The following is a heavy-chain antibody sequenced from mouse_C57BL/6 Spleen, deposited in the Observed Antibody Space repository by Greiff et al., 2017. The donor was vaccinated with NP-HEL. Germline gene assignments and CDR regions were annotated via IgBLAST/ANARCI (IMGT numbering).Heavy chain of an antibody. CDR3: ALYGNGMDY. V-gene: IGHV3-6*01. CDR1: GYSITSGSY. CDR2: ISYDGSN. Sequence: DVKLQESGPGLVKPSQSLSLTCSVTGYSITSGSYWNWIRQFPGNKLEWMGYISYDGSNNYNPSLKNRISITRDTSTNQFFLKLNSVTTEDTSTYDCALYGNGMDYWGQGTSVTVSS. J-gene: IGHJ4*01. D-gene: IGHD2-1*01.